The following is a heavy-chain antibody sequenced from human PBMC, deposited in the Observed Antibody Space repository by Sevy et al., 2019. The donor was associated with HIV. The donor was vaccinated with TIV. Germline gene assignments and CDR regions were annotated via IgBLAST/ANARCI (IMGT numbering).Heavy chain of an antibody. Sequence: SETLSLTCTVSGGSITSLYWNWIRQPPGKGLEWIANIYYNGHINYNPSLKSRVTSSLDTSKNQFSLRLYSVTAADTAMYYCAGENAWGRGYSWGQGTLVTVSS. CDR2: IYYNGHI. J-gene: IGHJ4*02. V-gene: IGHV4-59*08. D-gene: IGHD1-26*01. CDR1: GGSITSLY. CDR3: AGENAWGRGYS.